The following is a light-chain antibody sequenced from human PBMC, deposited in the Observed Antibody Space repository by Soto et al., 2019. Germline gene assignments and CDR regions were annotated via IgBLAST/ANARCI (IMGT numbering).Light chain of an antibody. CDR2: QAS. Sequence: DIQMTQSPSTMSASVGDRVTITCRASQSISSWLAWYQQKPGKAPKLLIYQASNLQSGVPSRFSGSGSGKEFTLTVSSLQPDDFATYHCQQYDSYPWTFGQRTQVEI. CDR1: QSISSW. V-gene: IGKV1-5*03. CDR3: QQYDSYPWT. J-gene: IGKJ1*01.